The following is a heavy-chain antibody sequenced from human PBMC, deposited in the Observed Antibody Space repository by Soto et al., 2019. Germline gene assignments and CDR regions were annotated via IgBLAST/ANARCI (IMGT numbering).Heavy chain of an antibody. Sequence: SVKVSCKASGGTFSSYAVSWVRPAPGQGLEWMGGIIPIFGTANYAQKFQGRVTLTADESTSTAYMELSSLRSEDTAVYYCARAHIRGGGYYPLIGSGPDYWGQGTLVTVSS. J-gene: IGHJ4*02. D-gene: IGHD3-22*01. CDR2: IIPIFGTA. V-gene: IGHV1-69*13. CDR3: ARAHIRGGGYYPLIGSGPDY. CDR1: GGTFSSYA.